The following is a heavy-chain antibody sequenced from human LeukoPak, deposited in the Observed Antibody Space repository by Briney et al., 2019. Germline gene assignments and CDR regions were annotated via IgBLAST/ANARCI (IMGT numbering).Heavy chain of an antibody. J-gene: IGHJ4*02. CDR2: INQDGSEK. Sequence: VGSLRLSCAASGFTFSSYWMSWVRQAPGKGLEWVANINQDGSEKYYVDSVKGRFTISRDNAKNSLYLQMNSLRAEDTAVYYCARRGGSSSWYLKYYFDYWGQGTLVTVSS. D-gene: IGHD6-13*01. CDR3: ARRGGSSSWYLKYYFDY. V-gene: IGHV3-7*01. CDR1: GFTFSSYW.